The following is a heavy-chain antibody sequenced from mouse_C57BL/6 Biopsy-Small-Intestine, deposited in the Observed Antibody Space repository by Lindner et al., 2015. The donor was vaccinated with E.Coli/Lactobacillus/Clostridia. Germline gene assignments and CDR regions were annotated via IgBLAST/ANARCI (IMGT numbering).Heavy chain of an antibody. Sequence: VQLQESVRIVQPKGSLKLSCAASGFTFNTYAMHWVRQAPGRVWNGLTRIRSKSSNYATYYADSVKDRFTISRDDSQSMFYLQMNTLKTEDTAMYYCVREGYGHYEWFAYWGQGTLVTVSA. J-gene: IGHJ3*01. CDR1: GFTFNTYA. CDR2: IRSKSSNYAT. D-gene: IGHD2-1*01. V-gene: IGHV10-3*01. CDR3: VREGYGHYEWFAY.